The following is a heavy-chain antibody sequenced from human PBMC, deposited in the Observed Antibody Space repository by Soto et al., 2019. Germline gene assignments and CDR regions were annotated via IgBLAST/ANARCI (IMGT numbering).Heavy chain of an antibody. CDR3: ASDVGNYDFWSGYLYSNYYYGMDV. CDR2: MNPNSGNT. J-gene: IGHJ6*02. V-gene: IGHV1-8*01. CDR1: GYTFTSYD. Sequence: GASVKVSCKASGYTFTSYDINWVRQATGQGLEWMGWMNPNSGNTGYAQKFQGRVTMTRNTSISTAYMELSSLRSEDTAVYYCASDVGNYDFWSGYLYSNYYYGMDVWGQGTTVTVYS. D-gene: IGHD3-3*01.